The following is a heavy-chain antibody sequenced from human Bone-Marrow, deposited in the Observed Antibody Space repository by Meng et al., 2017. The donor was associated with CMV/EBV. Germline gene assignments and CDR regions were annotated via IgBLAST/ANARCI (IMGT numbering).Heavy chain of an antibody. CDR1: GFTFSSYD. V-gene: IGHV3-30*02. CDR2: IRFDGSNK. J-gene: IGHJ4*02. CDR3: AKIVEALEVRPGGYYFDY. Sequence: GGSLRLSCAASGFTFSSYDMHWVRQAPGKGLEWVTFIRFDGSNKYYADSVKGRFTISRDNSKNTLYLQMNSLRAEDTALCYCAKIVEALEVRPGGYYFDYWGQGTLVTVSS. D-gene: IGHD6-6*01.